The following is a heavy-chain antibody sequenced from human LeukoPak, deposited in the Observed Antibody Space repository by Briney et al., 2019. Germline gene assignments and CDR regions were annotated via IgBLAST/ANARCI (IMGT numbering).Heavy chain of an antibody. CDR1: GGTFSSYA. Sequence: ASVKVSFKASGGTFSSYAISWVRQAPGQGLEWMGGIIPIFGTANYAQKFQGRVTITTDESTGTAYMELSSLRSEDTAVYYCAREVWGSYRPNWFDPWGQGTLVTVSS. CDR3: AREVWGSYRPNWFDP. V-gene: IGHV1-69*05. CDR2: IIPIFGTA. J-gene: IGHJ5*02. D-gene: IGHD3-16*02.